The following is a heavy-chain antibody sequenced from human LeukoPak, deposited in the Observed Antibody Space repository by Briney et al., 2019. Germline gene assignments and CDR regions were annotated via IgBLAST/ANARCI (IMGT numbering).Heavy chain of an antibody. V-gene: IGHV3-23*01. J-gene: IGHJ5*02. D-gene: IGHD6-19*01. CDR1: GFTFSSYA. CDR2: ISGSGGST. Sequence: QSGGSLRLSCAASGFTFSSYAMSWVRQAPGKGLEWVSAISGSGGSTYYADSVKGRFTISRDNSKNTLYLQMNSLRAEDTAVYYCARSSGWYNWFDPWGQGTLVTVSS. CDR3: ARSSGWYNWFDP.